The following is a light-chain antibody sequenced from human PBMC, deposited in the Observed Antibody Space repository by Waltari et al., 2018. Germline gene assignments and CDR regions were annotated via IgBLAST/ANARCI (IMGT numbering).Light chain of an antibody. CDR2: INSDGSH. V-gene: IGLV4-69*01. CDR1: SGHTYSD. J-gene: IGLJ2*01. CDR3: QTWDTGSNWI. Sequence: QPVLTQSPSASASLGASVNLTCTLSSGHTYSDTKWNTNVLDKAPRYLMKINSDGSHTKGDVIPGRFSGSSSGAERYLFSSSLQSEDEADYYWQTWDTGSNWIFGGGTKLTVL.